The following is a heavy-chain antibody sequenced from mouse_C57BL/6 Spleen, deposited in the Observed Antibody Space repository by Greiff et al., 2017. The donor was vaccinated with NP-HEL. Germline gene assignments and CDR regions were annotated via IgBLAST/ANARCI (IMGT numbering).Heavy chain of an antibody. CDR1: GFTFNTYA. Sequence: EVQLVESGGGLVQPKGSLKLSCAASGFTFNTYAMHWVRQAPGKGLEWVARIRSKSSNYATYYADSVKDRFTISRDDSQSMLYLQMNNLKTEDTAMYYWVREGPDGYLLYYFDYWGQGTTLTVSS. CDR3: VREGPDGYLLYYFDY. J-gene: IGHJ2*01. V-gene: IGHV10-3*01. D-gene: IGHD2-3*01. CDR2: IRSKSSNYAT.